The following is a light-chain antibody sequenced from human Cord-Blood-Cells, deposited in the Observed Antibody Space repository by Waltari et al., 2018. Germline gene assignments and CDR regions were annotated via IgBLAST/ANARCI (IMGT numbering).Light chain of an antibody. CDR3: MQSIQLPIT. CDR2: EVS. J-gene: IGKJ5*01. Sequence: DIVMTQTPLSLSVTPGQPASISCKSSQSLLHSDGKTYLYWYLQKPGQSPQLLIYEVSNRFCGGPDRFSGSGSGTDFTLKISRVEAEDVGVYYCMQSIQLPITFGQGTRLEIK. CDR1: QSLLHSDGKTY. V-gene: IGKV2D-29*02.